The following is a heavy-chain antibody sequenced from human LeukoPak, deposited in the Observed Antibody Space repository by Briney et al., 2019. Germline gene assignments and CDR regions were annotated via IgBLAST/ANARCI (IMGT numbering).Heavy chain of an antibody. CDR3: ATSFAYYDSSGYYWFDP. CDR2: IIPIFGTA. J-gene: IGHJ5*02. CDR1: GGTFSSYA. V-gene: IGHV1-69*05. Sequence: SVKVFCKASGGTFSSYAISWVRQAPGQGLEWMGGIIPIFGTANYAQKFQGRVTITTDESTSTAYMELSSLRSEDTAVYYCATSFAYYDSSGYYWFDPWGQGTLVTVSS. D-gene: IGHD3-22*01.